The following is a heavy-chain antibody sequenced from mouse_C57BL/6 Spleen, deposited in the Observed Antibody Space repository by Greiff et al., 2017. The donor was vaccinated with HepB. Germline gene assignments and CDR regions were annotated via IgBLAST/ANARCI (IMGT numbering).Heavy chain of an antibody. CDR2: INYDGSST. D-gene: IGHD2-3*01. V-gene: IGHV5-16*01. J-gene: IGHJ3*01. CDR1: GFTFSDYY. Sequence: EVKVVESEGGLVQPGSSMKLSCTASGFTFSDYYMAWVRQVPEKGLEWVANINYDGSSTYYLDSLKSRFIISRDNAKNILYLQMSSLKSEDTATYYCARDDGYYWGQGTLVTVSA. CDR3: ARDDGYY.